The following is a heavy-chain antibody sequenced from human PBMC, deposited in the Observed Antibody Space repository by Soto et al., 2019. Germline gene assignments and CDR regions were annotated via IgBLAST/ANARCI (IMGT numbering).Heavy chain of an antibody. D-gene: IGHD3-3*01. V-gene: IGHV1-18*01. Sequence: GASVKVSCKASGYTFTSYGISWVRQAPGQGLEWMGWISAYNGNTNYAQKLQGRVTMTTDTSTSTAYMELRSLRSDDTAVYYCARAPPKGYDFRSGYVDYWGQGTLVTVSS. CDR3: ARAPPKGYDFRSGYVDY. J-gene: IGHJ4*02. CDR2: ISAYNGNT. CDR1: GYTFTSYG.